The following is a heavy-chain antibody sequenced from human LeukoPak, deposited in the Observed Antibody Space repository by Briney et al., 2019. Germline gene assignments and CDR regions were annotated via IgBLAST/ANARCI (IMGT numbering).Heavy chain of an antibody. CDR1: GYTFSSYL. J-gene: IGHJ4*02. CDR2: MNPDSGDT. V-gene: IGHV1-8*02. Sequence: ASVKVSCKASGYTFSSYLMHWVRQATGHGLEWMGWMNPDSGDTAYAQKFQGRITMTRSTSITTAYMELSSLRSEDTAVYYCARGLGSYDSSELTWPMISFWGQGTQVTVSS. D-gene: IGHD3-22*01. CDR3: ARGLGSYDSSELTWPMISF.